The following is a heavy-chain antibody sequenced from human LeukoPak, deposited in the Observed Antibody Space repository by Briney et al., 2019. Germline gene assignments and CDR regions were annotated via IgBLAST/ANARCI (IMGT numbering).Heavy chain of an antibody. V-gene: IGHV3-64D*06. CDR2: ISSKGGST. J-gene: IGHJ4*02. Sequence: GGSLRLSCSASGFTFSSYAMHWVRQAPGKGLEYVSAISSKGGSTYYADSVKGRFTISRDNSKNTLYLQMSSLRAEDTAVYYCVKDMGYDILTGYYIGYFDYWGQGTLVTVSS. D-gene: IGHD3-9*01. CDR3: VKDMGYDILTGYYIGYFDY. CDR1: GFTFSSYA.